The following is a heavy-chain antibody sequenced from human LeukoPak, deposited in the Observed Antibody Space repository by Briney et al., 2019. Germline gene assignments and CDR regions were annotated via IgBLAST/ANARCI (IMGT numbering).Heavy chain of an antibody. CDR1: GGSFSTYY. J-gene: IGHJ6*03. D-gene: IGHD1-1*01. CDR3: ARGPRIGPANDGYYYMDV. CDR2: VTHSGRT. V-gene: IGHV4-34*01. Sequence: SETLSLTCAVYGGSFSTYYWSWIRQPPGKGLEWIGEVTHSGRTNYNPSLRSRVTISVDMSKHQFSLKLISVTAADTAVYYCARGPRIGPANDGYYYMDVWGKGTTVTVSS.